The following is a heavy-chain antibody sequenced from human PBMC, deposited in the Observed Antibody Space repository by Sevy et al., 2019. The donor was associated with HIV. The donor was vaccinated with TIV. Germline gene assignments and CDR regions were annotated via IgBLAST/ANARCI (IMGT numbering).Heavy chain of an antibody. CDR1: GYTFTSYD. J-gene: IGHJ5*02. Sequence: ASVKVSCQASGYTFTSYDINWVRQATGKGLEWMGWLNTNRGNTGYAQKFQGRVTMTRNTSIRTAYMGLSSLGSDDSAVDYGARVSGTHNWFDPWGQGTLVTVSS. CDR2: LNTNRGNT. CDR3: ARVSGTHNWFDP. V-gene: IGHV1-8*01. D-gene: IGHD1-7*01.